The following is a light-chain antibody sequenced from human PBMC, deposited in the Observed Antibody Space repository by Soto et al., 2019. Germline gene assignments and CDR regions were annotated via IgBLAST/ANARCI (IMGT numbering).Light chain of an antibody. V-gene: IGLV2-14*01. CDR1: SSDDGGYNY. CDR2: EVT. J-gene: IGLJ1*01. Sequence: QSVLTQPASVSGSPGQSITISCTGTSSDDGGYNYVCWYKQHPGKAPQLMIYEVTNRPSGVSDRFSGSKSGNTASLTISGLQAEDEADYYCSLYTSSSALYVFGTGTKLTVL. CDR3: SLYTSSSALYV.